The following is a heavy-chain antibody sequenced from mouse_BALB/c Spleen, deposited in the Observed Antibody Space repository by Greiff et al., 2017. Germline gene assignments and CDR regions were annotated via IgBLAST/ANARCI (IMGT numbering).Heavy chain of an antibody. V-gene: IGHV1-5*01. Sequence: EVKLVESGTVLARPGASVKMSCKASGYTFTSYWMHWVKQRPGQGLEWIGAIYPGNSDTSYNQKFKGKAKLTAVTSTSTAYMELSSLTNEDSAVYYCTRGVYGSHFDYWGQGTTLTVSS. CDR2: IYPGNSDT. CDR1: GYTFTSYW. D-gene: IGHD1-1*01. J-gene: IGHJ2*01. CDR3: TRGVYGSHFDY.